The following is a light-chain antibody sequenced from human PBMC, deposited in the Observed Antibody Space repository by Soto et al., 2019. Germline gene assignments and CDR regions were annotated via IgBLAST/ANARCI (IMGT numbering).Light chain of an antibody. Sequence: EIVMTQSQASLSVSPGETATLSCRASQSISNSLAWYQQKLGQAPSLLIYGASTRATGIPARFSGSGSGTEFTLTISSLQSEDSALYYCQQYNNWPPRTFGQGTKLEIK. J-gene: IGKJ2*01. CDR2: GAS. V-gene: IGKV3-15*01. CDR3: QQYNNWPPRT. CDR1: QSISNS.